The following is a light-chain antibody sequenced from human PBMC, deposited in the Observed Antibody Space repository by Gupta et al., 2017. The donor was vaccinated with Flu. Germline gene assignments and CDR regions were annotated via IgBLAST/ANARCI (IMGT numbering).Light chain of an antibody. CDR3: QQSYSTQFT. CDR1: QSISTY. V-gene: IGKV1-39*01. CDR2: AAS. J-gene: IGKJ4*01. Sequence: DIQMTQSPSSLSASVGDRVTITCRASQSISTYLNWYQQKPGKAPKVLIYAASSLQSGVPSRFSGSGSGTDFTLTISSFQPEDFATYFCQQSYSTQFTFGGGTKV.